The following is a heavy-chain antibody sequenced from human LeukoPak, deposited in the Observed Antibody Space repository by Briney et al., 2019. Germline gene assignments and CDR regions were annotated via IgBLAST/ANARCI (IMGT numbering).Heavy chain of an antibody. CDR3: ARGRSAYCGGDCYFDY. J-gene: IGHJ4*02. D-gene: IGHD2-21*02. CDR1: GGSISSYY. Sequence: SETLSLTCTVSGGSISSYYWSWIRQPPRKGLEWIGYIYYSGSTNYNPSLKSRVTISVDTSKNQFSLKLSSVTAADTAVYYCARGRSAYCGGDCYFDYWGQGTLVTVSS. V-gene: IGHV4-59*01. CDR2: IYYSGST.